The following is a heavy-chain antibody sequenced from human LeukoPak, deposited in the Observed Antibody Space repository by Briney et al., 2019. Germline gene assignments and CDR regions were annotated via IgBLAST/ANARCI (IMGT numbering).Heavy chain of an antibody. CDR1: GFTFSDYY. D-gene: IGHD1-7*01. V-gene: IGHV3-7*01. Sequence: GGSLRLSCAASGFTFSDYYMSWVRQAPGKGLEWVANINQDGSAKYYGDSVKGRFTISRDNAKNSMYLQMNSLRAEDTAVYYCARWEIRGTAHQLDYWGQGTLVTVSS. J-gene: IGHJ4*02. CDR3: ARWEIRGTAHQLDY. CDR2: INQDGSAK.